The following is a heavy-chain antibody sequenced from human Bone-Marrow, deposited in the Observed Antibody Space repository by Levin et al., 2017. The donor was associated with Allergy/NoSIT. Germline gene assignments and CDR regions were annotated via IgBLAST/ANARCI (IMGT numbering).Heavy chain of an antibody. J-gene: IGHJ4*02. CDR1: GFTFGDYA. CDR3: TRGCVGGCYFDY. CDR2: IRSKADGRTT. V-gene: IGHV3-49*03. D-gene: IGHD2-21*02. Sequence: GESLKISCSTSGFTFGDYAMSWFRQAPGKGLEWVSFIRSKADGRTTEYAASVKGRFTISADDSKSIAYLQMNSLKNEDTAVYYCTRGCVGGCYFDYWGQGTLVTVSS.